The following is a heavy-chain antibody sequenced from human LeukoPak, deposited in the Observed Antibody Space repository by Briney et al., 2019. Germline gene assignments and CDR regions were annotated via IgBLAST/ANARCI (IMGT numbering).Heavy chain of an antibody. Sequence: PSETLSLTCAVSGGSISSGGYSWSWIRQPPGKGLEWIGYIYHSGSTYYNPSLKSRVTMSVDTSKNQFSLKLSSVTAADTAVYYCARERWEQLGNDAFDIWGQGTMVTVSS. J-gene: IGHJ3*02. V-gene: IGHV4-30-2*01. CDR2: IYHSGST. CDR1: GGSISSGGYS. CDR3: ARERWEQLGNDAFDI. D-gene: IGHD6-6*01.